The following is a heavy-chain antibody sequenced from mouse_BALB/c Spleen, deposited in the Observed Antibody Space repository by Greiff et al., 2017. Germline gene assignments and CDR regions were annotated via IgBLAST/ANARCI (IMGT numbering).Heavy chain of an antibody. Sequence: QVQLQQPGAELVKPGASVKLSCKASGYTFTSYWMHWVKLRPGQGFEWIGEINPSNGDTFYNQKFKGKATLTVDKSSSTAYMQLNSLTSEDSAVYYCARWGRYYAMDYWGQGTSVTVSS. CDR1: GYTFTSYW. J-gene: IGHJ4*01. V-gene: IGHV1-53*01. CDR3: ARWGRYYAMDY. CDR2: INPSNGDT.